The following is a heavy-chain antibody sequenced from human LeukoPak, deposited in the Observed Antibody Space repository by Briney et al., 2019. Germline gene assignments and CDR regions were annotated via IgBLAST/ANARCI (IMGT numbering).Heavy chain of an antibody. J-gene: IGHJ4*02. CDR2: IKQDGGEK. V-gene: IGHV3-7*01. CDR1: GFIFSDYS. D-gene: IGHD6-19*01. Sequence: GGSLRLSCAASGFIFSDYSMRWIRQAPGKGLEWVANIKQDGGEKYYVDSVKGRFAISRDNAKNSLFLQMSSLRAEDTAVYYCVRALGYSSGCGDYWGQGTLVTVSS. CDR3: VRALGYSSGCGDY.